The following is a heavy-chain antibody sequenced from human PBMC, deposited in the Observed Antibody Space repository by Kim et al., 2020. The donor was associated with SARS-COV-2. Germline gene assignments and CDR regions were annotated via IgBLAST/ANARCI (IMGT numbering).Heavy chain of an antibody. CDR3: VRDPYGYKGADY. D-gene: IGHD5-18*01. CDR2: INVDNGNS. J-gene: IGHJ4*02. V-gene: IGHV1-3*01. CDR1: GYTFTTCG. Sequence: ASVKVSCKASGYTFTTCGIHWLRQAPGQRLEWMAYINVDNGNSRSSQNLQGRVTITRDTSATTAYMELSSLTSEDTAVYYCVRDPYGYKGADYWGQGTLVTVSS.